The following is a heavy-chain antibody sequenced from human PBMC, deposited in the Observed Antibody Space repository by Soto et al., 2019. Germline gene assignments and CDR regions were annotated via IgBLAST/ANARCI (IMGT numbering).Heavy chain of an antibody. V-gene: IGHV1-24*01. CDR2: FDPEDGET. D-gene: IGHD1-1*01. J-gene: IGHJ4*02. CDR3: ATLVAHWNEPLDY. Sequence: SSVQVSCKVSGYTLTELSMHLLRQAPGKGLEWMGGFDPEDGETIYAQKFQGRVTMTEDTSTDTAYMELSSLRSEDTAVYYCATLVAHWNEPLDYWGQGTLVTVSS. CDR1: GYTLTELS.